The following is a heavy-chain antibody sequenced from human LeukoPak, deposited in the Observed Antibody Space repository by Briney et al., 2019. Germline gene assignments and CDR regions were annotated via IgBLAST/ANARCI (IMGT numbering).Heavy chain of an antibody. CDR2: INHSGST. CDR1: GGSFSSGGYY. D-gene: IGHD3-16*01. CDR3: ARDLGSPSDY. V-gene: IGHV4-34*01. Sequence: NTSETLSLTCTVSGGSFSSGGYYWSWIRQPPGKGLEWIGEINHSGSTNYNPSLKSRVTISVDTSKNQFSLKLSSVTAADTAVYYCARDLGSPSDYWGQGTLVTVSS. J-gene: IGHJ4*02.